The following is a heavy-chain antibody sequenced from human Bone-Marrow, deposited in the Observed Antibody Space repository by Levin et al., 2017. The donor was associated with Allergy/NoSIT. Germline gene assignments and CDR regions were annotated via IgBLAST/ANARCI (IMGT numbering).Heavy chain of an antibody. J-gene: IGHJ3*02. Sequence: PGGSLRLSCAASGFSFSSFSMHWVRQAPGRGLEWVAVISYDATNKYYADSVQGRFSISRDNSKNTLYLEMNSLRGEDTAMYYCAKDQYCTNGVCYTGDDAFDMWGQGTLVTVSS. V-gene: IGHV3-30*18. D-gene: IGHD2-8*01. CDR1: GFSFSSFS. CDR3: AKDQYCTNGVCYTGDDAFDM. CDR2: ISYDATNK.